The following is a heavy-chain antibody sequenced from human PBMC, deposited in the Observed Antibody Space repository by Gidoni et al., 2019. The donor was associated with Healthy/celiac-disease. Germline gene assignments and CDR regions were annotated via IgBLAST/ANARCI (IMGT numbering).Heavy chain of an antibody. J-gene: IGHJ4*02. V-gene: IGHV4-59*01. Sequence: QVQLQESGPGLVKSSETLYLTCTVSGGSISSYYWSWIRQHPGKGLYWIGYIYYSGSTTYNPSLKSRVTISVDTSKNQFSLKLSSVTAADTAVYYCARGEAIAAREAYYFDYWGQGTLVTVSS. CDR3: ARGEAIAAREAYYFDY. CDR2: IYYSGST. D-gene: IGHD6-6*01. CDR1: GGSISSYY.